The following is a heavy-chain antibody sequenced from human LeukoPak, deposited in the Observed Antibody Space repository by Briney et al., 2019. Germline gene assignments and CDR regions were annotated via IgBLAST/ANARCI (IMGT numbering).Heavy chain of an antibody. Sequence: GGSLRLSCAASRFTVSTNYMSWVRQAPGKGLEWVSVIYSGGSTYYADSVGGRFTISRDNSKNTLYLQMDSLRAEDTAVYYCARVDAGSSWSPDAFDIWGQGTMVTVSS. CDR1: RFTVSTNY. V-gene: IGHV3-66*01. CDR3: ARVDAGSSWSPDAFDI. J-gene: IGHJ3*02. CDR2: IYSGGST. D-gene: IGHD6-13*01.